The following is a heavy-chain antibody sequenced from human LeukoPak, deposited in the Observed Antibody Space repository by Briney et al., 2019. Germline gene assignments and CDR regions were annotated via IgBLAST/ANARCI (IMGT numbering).Heavy chain of an antibody. CDR3: ARDTTAPLTTSLGYFTY. V-gene: IGHV3-7*01. CDR1: GFTFSSYW. Sequence: PGGSLRLSCAASGFTFSSYWMSWVRQAPGKGLEWVANIKQDGRQKNYVDSVKGRFTISRDNAKNSLDLQMNSLRGEDTAVYYCARDTTAPLTTSLGYFTYWGQGTLVTVSS. J-gene: IGHJ4*02. CDR2: IKQDGRQK. D-gene: IGHD4-17*01.